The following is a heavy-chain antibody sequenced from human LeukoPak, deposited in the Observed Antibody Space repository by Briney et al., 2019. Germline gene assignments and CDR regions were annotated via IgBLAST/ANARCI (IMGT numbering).Heavy chain of an antibody. CDR1: GGSISSYY. D-gene: IGHD3-22*01. J-gene: IGHJ5*02. CDR2: IYTSGST. CDR3: ARGNDSSGYSEWFDP. V-gene: IGHV4-4*07. Sequence: SETLSLTCTVSGGSISSYYWSWIRQPAGKGLEWIGRIYTSGSTNYNPSLKSRVTMSVDTSKNQFSLKLSSVTAADTAVYYCARGNDSSGYSEWFDPWGRGTLVTVSS.